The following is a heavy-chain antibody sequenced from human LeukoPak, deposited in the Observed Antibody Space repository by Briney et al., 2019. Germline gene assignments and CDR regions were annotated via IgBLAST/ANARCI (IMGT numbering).Heavy chain of an antibody. CDR2: INHNGNVN. V-gene: IGHV3-7*01. D-gene: IGHD7-27*01. Sequence: GGSPRLSCAASGFTFSSYWMNWARQAPGKGLEWVASINHNGNVNYYVDSVKGRFTISRDNSKNTLYLQMNSLRAEDTTVYYCARTGEPGDYWGQGTLVTVSS. CDR3: ARTGEPGDY. J-gene: IGHJ4*02. CDR1: GFTFSSYW.